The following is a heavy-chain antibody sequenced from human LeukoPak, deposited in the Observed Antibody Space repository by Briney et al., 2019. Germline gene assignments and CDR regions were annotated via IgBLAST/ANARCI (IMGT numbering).Heavy chain of an antibody. D-gene: IGHD6-19*01. V-gene: IGHV3-48*03. J-gene: IGHJ4*02. CDR3: ASDGGYSSGYFDY. CDR2: ISSGGSTI. Sequence: GGSLRLSCAASGFTFSSYEMNWVRQAPGKGLEWVSYISSGGSTIYYADSVKGRFTISRDNAKNSLYLHMNSLRAEDTAVYYCASDGGYSSGYFDYWGQGTLVTVSS. CDR1: GFTFSSYE.